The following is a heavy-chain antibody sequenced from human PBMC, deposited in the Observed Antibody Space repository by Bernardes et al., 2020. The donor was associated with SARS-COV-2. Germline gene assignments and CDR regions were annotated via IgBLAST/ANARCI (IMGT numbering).Heavy chain of an antibody. J-gene: IGHJ6*01. CDR2: IKGDGSQR. V-gene: IGHV3-7*03. CDR3: ARDPNGRDGYNDRYGMDV. CDR1: GFTFSSYW. D-gene: IGHD2-21*01. Sequence: GGSLRLSCAASGFTFSSYWMSWVRQAPGKGLEWVANIKGDGSQRSSVDSVRGRFTISRDNAKNSVYLEMNSLRDEDTAVYYCARDPNGRDGYNDRYGMDVWGRGTTVNVSS.